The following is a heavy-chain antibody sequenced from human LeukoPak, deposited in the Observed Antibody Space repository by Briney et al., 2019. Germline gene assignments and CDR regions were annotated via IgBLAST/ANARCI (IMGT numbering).Heavy chain of an antibody. CDR2: ISSSSSYI. CDR1: GFTFSSYS. Sequence: PGGSLRLSCAASGFTFSSYSMNWVRQAPGKGLEWVSSISSSSSYIYYADSVKGRFTISRDNSKNTLYLQMNSLRAEDTAVYYCAKDNVYGGTLDYWGQGTLVTVSS. CDR3: AKDNVYGGTLDY. V-gene: IGHV3-21*01. J-gene: IGHJ4*02. D-gene: IGHD4-23*01.